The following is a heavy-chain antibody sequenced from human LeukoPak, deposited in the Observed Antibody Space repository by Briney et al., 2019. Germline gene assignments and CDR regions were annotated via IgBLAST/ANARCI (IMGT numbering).Heavy chain of an antibody. Sequence: ASVKVSCKASGYTLTGYHMHWVRQAPGQGLEWMGRINPNSGGTNYAQKFQGRVTMTRVTSISTVYMELSRLRSDDTAVYYCARDGGGDSSGYNTIDYWGQGTLVTVSS. CDR1: GYTLTGYH. J-gene: IGHJ4*02. D-gene: IGHD3-22*01. CDR2: INPNSGGT. CDR3: ARDGGGDSSGYNTIDY. V-gene: IGHV1-2*02.